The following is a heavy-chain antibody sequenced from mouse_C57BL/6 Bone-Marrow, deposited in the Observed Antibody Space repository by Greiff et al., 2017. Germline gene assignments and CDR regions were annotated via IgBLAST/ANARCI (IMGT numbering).Heavy chain of an antibody. Sequence: VQLQQSGTVLARPGASVTMSCKTSSYTFTSYWMHWVKPRPGQGLEWRGAIYPGNSDTSYNQKFKGKAKLTAVTSASTAYMELSSMTNEDSAVYYCTRGNFLYYFDYRGEGTTLAVSS. D-gene: IGHD2-1*01. V-gene: IGHV1-5*01. CDR2: IYPGNSDT. J-gene: IGHJ2*01. CDR1: SYTFTSYW. CDR3: TRGNFLYYFDY.